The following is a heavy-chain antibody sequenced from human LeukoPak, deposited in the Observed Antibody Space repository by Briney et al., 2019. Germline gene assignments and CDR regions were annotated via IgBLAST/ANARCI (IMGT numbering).Heavy chain of an antibody. CDR3: ARDYGKYYYDSSGYYGGFDY. CDR1: GFTFSSYS. D-gene: IGHD3-22*01. V-gene: IGHV3-21*01. Sequence: GGSLRLSCAASGFTFSSYSMNWVRQAPGKGLEWVSSISSSSSYIYYADSVKGRFTISRDDAKNSLYLQMNSLRAEDTAVYYCARDYGKYYYDSSGYYGGFDYWGQGTLVTVSS. CDR2: ISSSSSYI. J-gene: IGHJ4*02.